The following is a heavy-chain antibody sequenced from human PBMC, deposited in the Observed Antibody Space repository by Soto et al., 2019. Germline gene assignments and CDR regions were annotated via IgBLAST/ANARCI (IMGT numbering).Heavy chain of an antibody. CDR2: IYWDDDK. Sequence: QITLKESGPTLVKPTQTLTLTCTFSGFSLTTSGVGVGWIRQPPGKALEWLALIYWDDDKRYSPSLKSRLTLTQDTSKNQVVLTMTNMDPVDTGTYYCAHRRAILGVVYGMDVWGQGTTVTVSS. D-gene: IGHD3-3*01. J-gene: IGHJ6*02. CDR3: AHRRAILGVVYGMDV. CDR1: GFSLTTSGVG. V-gene: IGHV2-5*02.